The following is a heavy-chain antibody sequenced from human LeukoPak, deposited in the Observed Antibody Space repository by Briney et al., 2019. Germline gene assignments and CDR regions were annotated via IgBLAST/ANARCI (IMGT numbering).Heavy chain of an antibody. V-gene: IGHV3-23*01. CDR2: ISGSGGDT. Sequence: PGGSLRLACTASGFTFNNYAIYWVRQAPGKGLEWVSGISGSGGDTYFADFVKGRFSISRDNFRNTVYLRINSLTDDDTAVYYCARTNTGYSSSWAPVGAFDIWGQGTMVTVSS. D-gene: IGHD6-13*01. CDR3: ARTNTGYSSSWAPVGAFDI. J-gene: IGHJ3*02. CDR1: GFTFNNYA.